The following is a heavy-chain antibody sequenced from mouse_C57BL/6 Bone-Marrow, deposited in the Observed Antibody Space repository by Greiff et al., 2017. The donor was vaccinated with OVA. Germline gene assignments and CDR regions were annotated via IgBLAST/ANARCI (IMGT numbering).Heavy chain of an antibody. CDR1: GFTFSNYW. J-gene: IGHJ4*01. Sequence: EVKVEESGGGLVQPGGSMKLSCVASGFTFSNYWMNWVRQSPEKGLEWVAQIRLKSDNYATHYAESVKGRFTISRDDSKSSVYLQMNNLRAEDTGIYYCTGRLCDAPGDAMDYWGQGTSVTVSS. D-gene: IGHD1-1*02. V-gene: IGHV6-3*01. CDR2: IRLKSDNYAT. CDR3: TGRLCDAPGDAMDY.